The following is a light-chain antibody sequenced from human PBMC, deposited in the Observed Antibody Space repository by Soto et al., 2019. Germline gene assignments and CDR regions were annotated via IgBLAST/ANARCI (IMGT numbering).Light chain of an antibody. V-gene: IGKV3-20*01. J-gene: IGKJ1*01. CDR1: QRVSSTY. Sequence: EIVLTPSPGTLYLYPGERATLSCRATQRVSSTYLAWYQQKPGQAPRLLIYGASSRATGIPDRFTGSGSGTDFSLTISRLEPEDFAVYYCQQYGSSPQTFGQGTKVDIK. CDR2: GAS. CDR3: QQYGSSPQT.